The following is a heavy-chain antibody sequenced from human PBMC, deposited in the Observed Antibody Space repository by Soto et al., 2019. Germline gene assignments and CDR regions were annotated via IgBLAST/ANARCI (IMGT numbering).Heavy chain of an antibody. CDR1: GGSISSGGYY. V-gene: IGHV4-31*03. Sequence: SETLSPTCTVSGGSISSGGYYWSWIRQHPGKGLEWIGYIYYSGSTYYNPSLKSRVTISVDTSKNQFSLKLSSVTAADTAVYYCAREVVAGRTTYNWFDPWGQGTLVTVSS. J-gene: IGHJ5*02. CDR2: IYYSGST. CDR3: AREVVAGRTTYNWFDP. D-gene: IGHD2-2*01.